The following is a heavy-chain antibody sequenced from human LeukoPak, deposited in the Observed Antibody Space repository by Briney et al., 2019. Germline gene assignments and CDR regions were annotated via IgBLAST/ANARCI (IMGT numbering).Heavy chain of an antibody. CDR1: GFTFSSYA. J-gene: IGHJ5*02. CDR3: ARDRFLEWLLAWRDDWFDP. Sequence: PGGSLRLSCAASGFTFSSYAMSWVRQAPGKGLEWVSSISSSSSYIYYADSVKGRFTISRDNAKNSLYLQMNSLRAEDTAVYYCARDRFLEWLLAWRDDWFDPWGQGTLVTVSS. CDR2: ISSSSSYI. D-gene: IGHD3-3*01. V-gene: IGHV3-21*01.